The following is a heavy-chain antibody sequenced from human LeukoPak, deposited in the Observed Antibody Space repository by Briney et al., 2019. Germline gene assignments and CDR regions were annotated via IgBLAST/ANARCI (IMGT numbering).Heavy chain of an antibody. CDR2: ISSSSSYT. Sequence: PGGSLRLSCAASGFTFSSYSMNWVRQAPGKGLEWVSSISSSSSYTYYADSVKGRFTISRDNAKNSLYLQMNSLRAEDTAVYYCARDPPWGTGTTFDYWGQGTLVTVSS. J-gene: IGHJ4*02. CDR1: GFTFSSYS. CDR3: ARDPPWGTGTTFDY. V-gene: IGHV3-21*01. D-gene: IGHD1-7*01.